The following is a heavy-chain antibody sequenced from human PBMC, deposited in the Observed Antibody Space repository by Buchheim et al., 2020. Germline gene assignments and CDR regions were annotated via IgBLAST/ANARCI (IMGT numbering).Heavy chain of an antibody. CDR3: AKDGRDGYYANWFDP. Sequence: QVQLVESGGGVVQPGMSLRLSCAASGFTFSSYGMHWVRQAPGKGLEWVAVISYDGSNKYYADSVKGRFTISRDNSKNTLYLQMNSLRAEDTAVYYCAKDGRDGYYANWFDPWGQGTL. CDR2: ISYDGSNK. J-gene: IGHJ5*02. V-gene: IGHV3-30*18. D-gene: IGHD3-22*01. CDR1: GFTFSSYG.